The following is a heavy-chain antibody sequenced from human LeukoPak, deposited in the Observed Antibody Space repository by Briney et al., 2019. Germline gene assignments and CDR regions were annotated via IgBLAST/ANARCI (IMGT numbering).Heavy chain of an antibody. CDR3: ARGGTYYDFWSGYSYYYGMDV. J-gene: IGHJ6*02. Sequence: PGGSLRLSCAASGFTFSNYWMSWVRQAPGKGLEWVAVIWYDGSNKYYADSVKGRFTISRDNSKNTLCLQMNSLRAEDTAVYYCARGGTYYDFWSGYSYYYGMDVWGQGTTVTVSS. CDR2: IWYDGSNK. D-gene: IGHD3-3*01. CDR1: GFTFSNYW. V-gene: IGHV3-33*08.